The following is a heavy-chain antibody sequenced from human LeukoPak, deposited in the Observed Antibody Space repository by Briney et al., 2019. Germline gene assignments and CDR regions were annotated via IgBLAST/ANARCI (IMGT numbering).Heavy chain of an antibody. CDR3: ARGGRITLFGVVIMRAFDI. Sequence: ASETLSLTCVVYGGSFSGYYWTWIRQPPGKGLEWIGEINDSGSSNYNPSLKSRITMSVDTSENQISLKLSSVTAADTAVYYCARGGRITLFGVVIMRAFDIWGQGTMVTVSS. D-gene: IGHD3-3*01. J-gene: IGHJ3*02. CDR1: GGSFSGYY. V-gene: IGHV4-34*01. CDR2: INDSGSS.